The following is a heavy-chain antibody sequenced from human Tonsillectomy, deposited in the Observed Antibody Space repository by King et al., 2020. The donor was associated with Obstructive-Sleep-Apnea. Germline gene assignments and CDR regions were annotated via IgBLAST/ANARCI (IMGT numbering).Heavy chain of an antibody. Sequence: QLQESGPGLVKPSETLSLTCTVSGGSISSSSYYWGWIRQPPGKGLEWIGSGYYSGSTYYNPSLKSRVTMSVDTSKIHFSLKLTSVTAADTAVYYCAREVVVAATHYFDYWGQGILVTVSS. J-gene: IGHJ4*02. V-gene: IGHV4-39*07. CDR1: GGSISSSSYY. CDR2: GYYSGST. D-gene: IGHD2-15*01. CDR3: AREVVVAATHYFDY.